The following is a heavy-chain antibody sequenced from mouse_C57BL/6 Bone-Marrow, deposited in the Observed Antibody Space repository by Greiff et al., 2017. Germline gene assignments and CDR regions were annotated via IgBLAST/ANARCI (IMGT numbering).Heavy chain of an antibody. CDR2: IYPTSGRT. Sequence: QVQLQQPGAELVKPGASVKMSCKASGYTFTSYWITWVKPRPGQGLEWIGDIYPTSGRTNYNEKFKSKAILTVYTTSNPAYLQLSSLTSEDSAVFYCARSGPLGRSFDYWGQGTTLTVSS. CDR1: GYTFTSYW. D-gene: IGHD4-1*01. V-gene: IGHV1-55*01. CDR3: ARSGPLGRSFDY. J-gene: IGHJ2*01.